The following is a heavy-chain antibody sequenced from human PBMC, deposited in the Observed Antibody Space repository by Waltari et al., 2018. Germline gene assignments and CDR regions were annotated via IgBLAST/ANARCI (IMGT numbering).Heavy chain of an antibody. Sequence: EVQLVQSGAEVKTPGESLKISCQGSGYIFTNYWIGWVRQMPGKGLEWMGTIYPGESDTRYSPSFQGQVTISADKSISTAYLQWSSLKASDTAMYYCARRADYYDSSGHRVPFDYWGQGTLVTASS. J-gene: IGHJ4*02. CDR2: IYPGESDT. CDR3: ARRADYYDSSGHRVPFDY. CDR1: GYIFTNYW. V-gene: IGHV5-51*01. D-gene: IGHD3-22*01.